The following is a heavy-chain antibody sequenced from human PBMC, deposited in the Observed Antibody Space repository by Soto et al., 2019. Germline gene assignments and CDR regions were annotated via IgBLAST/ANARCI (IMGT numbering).Heavy chain of an antibody. CDR3: ARHTPAISISDH. Sequence: PSETLSLTCTVSGGSISSYYWSWIRQPPGKGLEWIGYIYYSATTNYNPSLKSRVTISVDTSKNQFSLKLTSVTAADTAVYYCARHTPAISISDHWGQGTLVTVSS. CDR2: IYYSATT. J-gene: IGHJ4*02. D-gene: IGHD2-15*01. V-gene: IGHV4-59*01. CDR1: GGSISSYY.